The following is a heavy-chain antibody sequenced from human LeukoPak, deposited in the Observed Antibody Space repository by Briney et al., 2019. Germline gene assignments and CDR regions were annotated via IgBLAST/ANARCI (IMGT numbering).Heavy chain of an antibody. CDR3: ARLPSISPNWVAGSWVDY. CDR2: IYYSGST. D-gene: IGHD6-13*01. CDR1: GGSISSSSYY. J-gene: IGHJ4*02. V-gene: IGHV4-39*07. Sequence: PSETLSLTCTVSGGSISSSSYYWGWIRQPPGKGLEWIGSIYYSGSTYYNPSLKSRVTISVDTSKNQFSLKLSSVTAADTAVYYCARLPSISPNWVAGSWVDYWGQGTLVTVSS.